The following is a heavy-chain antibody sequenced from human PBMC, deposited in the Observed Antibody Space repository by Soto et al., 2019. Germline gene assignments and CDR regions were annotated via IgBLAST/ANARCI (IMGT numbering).Heavy chain of an antibody. CDR1: GGTFSSYT. J-gene: IGHJ4*02. V-gene: IGHV1-69*04. CDR2: IIPILGIA. Sequence: SVKVSCKASGGTFSSYTISWVRQAPGQGLEWMGRIIPILGIANYAQKFQGRVTITADKSTSTAYMELSSLRSEDTAVYYCAREGDGYNILFVYWGQGTLVTVSS. D-gene: IGHD5-12*01. CDR3: AREGDGYNILFVY.